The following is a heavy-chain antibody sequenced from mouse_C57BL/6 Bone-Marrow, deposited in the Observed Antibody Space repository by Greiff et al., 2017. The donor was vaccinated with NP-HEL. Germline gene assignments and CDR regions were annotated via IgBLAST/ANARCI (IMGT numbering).Heavy chain of an antibody. D-gene: IGHD2-3*01. J-gene: IGHJ2*01. CDR3: ARIYDGYLFDY. CDR2: IDPSDSYT. V-gene: IGHV1-69*01. Sequence: QVQLKQPGAELVMPGASVKLSCKASGYTFTSYWMHWVKQRPGQGLEWIGEIDPSDSYTNYNQKFKGKSTLTVDKSSSTAYMQLSSLTSEDSAVYYCARIYDGYLFDYWGQGTTLTVSS. CDR1: GYTFTSYW.